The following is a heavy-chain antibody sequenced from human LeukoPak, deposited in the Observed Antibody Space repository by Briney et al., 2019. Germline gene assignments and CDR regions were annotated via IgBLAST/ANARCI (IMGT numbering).Heavy chain of an antibody. J-gene: IGHJ4*02. CDR3: AKEGRSLQTY. V-gene: IGHV3-30*02. CDR1: RFIFSHYG. D-gene: IGHD5-24*01. CDR2: IQNDASTE. Sequence: PGGSLRLSCAASRFIFSHYGMHWVRQAPGKGLEWVAVIQNDASTENFADSVKGRFTISRDNSKNTVFLQMNSLRVEDTAVYYCAKEGRSLQTYWGQGTLVTVSS.